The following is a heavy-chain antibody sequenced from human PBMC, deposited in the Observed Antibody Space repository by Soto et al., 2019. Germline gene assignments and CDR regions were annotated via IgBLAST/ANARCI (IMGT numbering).Heavy chain of an antibody. Sequence: QSGGSLRLSCAASRFTFSTYEMNWVRQAPGKGLEWVSYISSSGNTVYYADSVKGRFTISRDNTRNSLYLQMNSLRDEDTALYYCVRYCSTTLCNGVATRTFDYWGQGPLVTVSS. V-gene: IGHV3-48*03. D-gene: IGHD2-2*01. CDR1: RFTFSTYE. CDR2: ISSSGNTV. CDR3: VRYCSTTLCNGVATRTFDY. J-gene: IGHJ4*02.